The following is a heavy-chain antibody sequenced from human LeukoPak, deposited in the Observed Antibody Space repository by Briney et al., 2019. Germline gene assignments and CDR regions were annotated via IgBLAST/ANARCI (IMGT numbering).Heavy chain of an antibody. V-gene: IGHV3-7*03. CDR2: IKQDGSEK. CDR1: GFTFSSCW. J-gene: IGHJ6*04. CDR3: ARDRPYYYYYGMDV. Sequence: PGGSLRLSCAASGFTFSSCWMSWVRQAPGKGLEWVANIKQDGSEKYYVDSVKGRFTISRDNAKNSLYLQMNSLRAEDTAVYYCARDRPYYYYYGMDVWGKGTTVTVSS.